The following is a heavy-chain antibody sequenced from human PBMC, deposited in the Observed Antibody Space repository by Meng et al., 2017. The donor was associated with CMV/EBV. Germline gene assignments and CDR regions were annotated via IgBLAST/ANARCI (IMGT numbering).Heavy chain of an antibody. CDR1: GGSVSSSSYY. J-gene: IGHJ4*02. Sequence: GPLRLSCTISGGSVSSSSYYWGWIRQPPGKGLEWIGSVYYSGGTYYNPSLQSRVTISVDTSKNQFSLKLTSVIAADTAAYYCASTHYCSSIDCLDYWGQGTLVTVSS. CDR3: ASTHYCSSIDCLDY. V-gene: IGHV4-39*07. D-gene: IGHD2-2*01. CDR2: VYYSGGT.